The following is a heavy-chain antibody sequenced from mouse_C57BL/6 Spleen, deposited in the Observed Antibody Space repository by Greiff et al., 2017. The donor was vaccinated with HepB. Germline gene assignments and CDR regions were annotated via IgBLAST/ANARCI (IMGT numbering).Heavy chain of an antibody. V-gene: IGHV1-75*01. Sequence: QVQLQQSGPELVKPGASVKISCKASGYTFTDYYINWVKQRPGQGLEWIGWIFPGSGSTYYNEKFKGKATLTVDKSSSTAYMLLSSLTSEDSAVYFCARKGGLLQDWYFDVWGTGTTVTVSS. D-gene: IGHD2-3*01. CDR3: ARKGGLLQDWYFDV. CDR2: IFPGSGST. CDR1: GYTFTDYY. J-gene: IGHJ1*03.